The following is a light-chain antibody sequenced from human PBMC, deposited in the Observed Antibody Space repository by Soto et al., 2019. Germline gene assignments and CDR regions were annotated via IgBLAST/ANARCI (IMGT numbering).Light chain of an antibody. CDR2: SAS. CDR1: ESISDY. V-gene: IGKV1-39*01. Sequence: IQLTQSPSSLSASVGDRVTIACRASESISDYLNWYQHKPGEAPKVLVYSASTLRGGVPSRFSGTGSGTEFTLTISSLQPEDVATYYCQQTFSNLLSFGGGTQVEIK. J-gene: IGKJ4*01. CDR3: QQTFSNLLS.